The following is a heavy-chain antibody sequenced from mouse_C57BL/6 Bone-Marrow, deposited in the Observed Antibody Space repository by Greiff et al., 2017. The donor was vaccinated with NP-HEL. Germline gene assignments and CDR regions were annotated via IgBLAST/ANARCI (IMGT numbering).Heavy chain of an antibody. Sequence: VQLKESGPGMVKPSQSLSLTCTVTGYSITSGYDWHWIRHFPGNKLEWMGYISYSGSTNYNPSLKSRISITHDTSKNHFFLKLNSVTTEDTATYYCARGYYSNYVNYAMDYWGQGTSVTVSS. D-gene: IGHD2-5*01. J-gene: IGHJ4*01. V-gene: IGHV3-1*01. CDR2: ISYSGST. CDR1: GYSITSGYD. CDR3: ARGYYSNYVNYAMDY.